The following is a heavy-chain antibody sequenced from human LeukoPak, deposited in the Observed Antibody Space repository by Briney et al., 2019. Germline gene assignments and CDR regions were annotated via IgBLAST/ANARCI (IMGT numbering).Heavy chain of an antibody. CDR3: ARREPVAGTEDFLDY. Sequence: GGSLRLSRKGSGYTFTTYWIGWVRQIPGKGLEWMGIIYPGDSDTRYSPSFQGQVTISADRSISTAYLQWSSLKASDTAIYYCARREPVAGTEDFLDYWGQGTLVTVSS. J-gene: IGHJ4*02. D-gene: IGHD6-19*01. CDR2: IYPGDSDT. CDR1: GYTFTTYW. V-gene: IGHV5-51*01.